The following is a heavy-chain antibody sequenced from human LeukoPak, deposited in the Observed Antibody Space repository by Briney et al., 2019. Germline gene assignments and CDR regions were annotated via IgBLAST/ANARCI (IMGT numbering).Heavy chain of an antibody. J-gene: IGHJ6*03. CDR1: GYTFTSYG. V-gene: IGHV1-18*01. D-gene: IGHD3-10*01. Sequence: GASVKVSCKASGYTFTSYGISCVRQAPGQGLEWMVWISAYNGNTNYAQKLQGRVTMTTDTSTSTAYMELRSLRSDDTAVYYCAREGIGWFGELVSRSHMDVWGKGTTVTVSS. CDR2: ISAYNGNT. CDR3: AREGIGWFGELVSRSHMDV.